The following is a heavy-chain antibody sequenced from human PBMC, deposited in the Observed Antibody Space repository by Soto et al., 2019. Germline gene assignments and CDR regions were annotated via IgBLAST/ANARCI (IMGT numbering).Heavy chain of an antibody. V-gene: IGHV3-30*18. CDR3: AKFRVSRMVRGADDAFDI. D-gene: IGHD3-10*01. Sequence: QVQLVESGGGVVQPGRSLRLSCAASGFTFSSYGMHWVRQAPGKGLEWVAVISYDGSNKYYADSVKGRFTISRDNSKNTLYLQMNSLRAEDPAVYYCAKFRVSRMVRGADDAFDIWGQGTMVTVSS. J-gene: IGHJ3*02. CDR1: GFTFSSYG. CDR2: ISYDGSNK.